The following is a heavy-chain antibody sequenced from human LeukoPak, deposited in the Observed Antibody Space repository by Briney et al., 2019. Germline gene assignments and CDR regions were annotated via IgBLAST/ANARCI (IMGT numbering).Heavy chain of an antibody. V-gene: IGHV4-34*01. Sequence: SGTLSLTCAVSGGSFSGYYWSWIRQPPGKGLEWIGEINHSGSTNYNPSLKSRVTISVDTSKNQFSLKLSSVTAADTAVYYCAREFQRRRMVGGVMRGAFFICCQGTMVIVAS. CDR3: AREFQRRRMVGGVMRGAFFI. J-gene: IGHJ3*02. D-gene: IGHD3-10*01. CDR2: INHSGST. CDR1: GGSFSGYY.